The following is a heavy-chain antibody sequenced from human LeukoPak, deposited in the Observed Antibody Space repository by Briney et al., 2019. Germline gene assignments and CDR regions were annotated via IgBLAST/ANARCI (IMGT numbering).Heavy chain of an antibody. CDR1: GFTFSSYG. CDR3: ARDFHRRLYDSSGYYPY. J-gene: IGHJ4*02. V-gene: IGHV3-23*01. Sequence: AGGSLRLSCEGSGFTFSSYGMSWVRQAPGKGLEWVSAISDRGHKTDYAGSVKGRFTISRDNAKNSLYLQMNSLRAEDTAVYYCARDFHRRLYDSSGYYPYWGQGTLVTVSS. D-gene: IGHD3-22*01. CDR2: ISDRGHKT.